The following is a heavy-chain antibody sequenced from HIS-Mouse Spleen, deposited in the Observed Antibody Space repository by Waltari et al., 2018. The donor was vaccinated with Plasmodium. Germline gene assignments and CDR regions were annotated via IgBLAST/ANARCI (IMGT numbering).Heavy chain of an antibody. J-gene: IGHJ2*01. CDR2: IYHSGST. CDR3: ARSLGIASSYWYFDL. D-gene: IGHD2-15*01. Sequence: QVQLQESGPGLVKPSETLSLTCTVSGYSISSGYYWGWLRQPPGKGLEWIGSIYHSGSTYYNPSLKSRVTISVDTSKNQFSLKLRSVTAADTAVYYCARSLGIASSYWYFDLWGRGTLVTVSS. V-gene: IGHV4-38-2*02. CDR1: GYSISSGYY.